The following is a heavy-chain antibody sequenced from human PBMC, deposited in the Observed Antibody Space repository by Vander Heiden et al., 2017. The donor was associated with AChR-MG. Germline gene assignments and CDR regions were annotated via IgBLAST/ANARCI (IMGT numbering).Heavy chain of an antibody. D-gene: IGHD6-19*01. CDR3: TTPEEYSSGSFDY. CDR1: GFTFSNAW. V-gene: IGHV3-15*01. CDR2: IKSKTDGGTT. J-gene: IGHJ4*02. Sequence: EVQLVESGGGLVKPGGSLRLSCAASGFTFSNAWMSWVRQAPGKGLEWVGRIKSKTDGGTTDYAAPVKGRFTISRDDSKNTLYLQMNSLKTEDTAVYYCTTPEEYSSGSFDYWGQGTLVTVSS.